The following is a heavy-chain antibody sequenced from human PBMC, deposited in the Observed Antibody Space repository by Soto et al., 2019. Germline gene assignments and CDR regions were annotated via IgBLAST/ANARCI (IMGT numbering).Heavy chain of an antibody. CDR1: GGSISRGGYS. D-gene: IGHD2-15*01. J-gene: IGHJ4*02. Sequence: QLQLQESGSGLLKPSQTLSLTCAVSGGSISRGGYSWGWIRHPPGKGLEWIGYIYHSGSTYYNPSLKSRVTISVDSSKDQFSLKLSSVTAADTAVYYCARGQVVAAQHWGQGTLVTVSS. CDR2: IYHSGST. CDR3: ARGQVVAAQH. V-gene: IGHV4-30-2*01.